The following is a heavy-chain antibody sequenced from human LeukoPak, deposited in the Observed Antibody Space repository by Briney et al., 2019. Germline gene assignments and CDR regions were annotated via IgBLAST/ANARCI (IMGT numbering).Heavy chain of an antibody. CDR2: ISGSGGST. Sequence: GGSLRLPCAASGFTFSSYAMSWVRQAPGKGLEWVSAISGSGGSTYYADSVKGRFTISRDNSKNTLYLQMNSLRAEDTAVYYCAKDLGQQLGYYYYMDVWGKGTTVTVSS. CDR3: AKDLGQQLGYYYYMDV. V-gene: IGHV3-23*01. J-gene: IGHJ6*03. CDR1: GFTFSSYA. D-gene: IGHD6-13*01.